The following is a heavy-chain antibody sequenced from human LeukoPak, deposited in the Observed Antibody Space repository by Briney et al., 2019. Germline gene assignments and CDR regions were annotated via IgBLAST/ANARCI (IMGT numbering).Heavy chain of an antibody. CDR2: ISSSSSYI. CDR1: GFTCSSYS. Sequence: GGSLRLSCAASGFTCSSYSMNWVRQAPGKGLEWVSSISSSSSYIYYADSVKGRFTISRDNAKNSLYLQMNSLRAEDTAVYYCARDSTYYYDSSGYPPDYWGQGTLVTVSS. D-gene: IGHD3-22*01. CDR3: ARDSTYYYDSSGYPPDY. V-gene: IGHV3-21*01. J-gene: IGHJ4*02.